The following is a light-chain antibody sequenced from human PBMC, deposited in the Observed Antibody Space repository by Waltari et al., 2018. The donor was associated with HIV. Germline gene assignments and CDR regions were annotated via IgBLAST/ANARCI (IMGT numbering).Light chain of an antibody. CDR1: QTIDHF. CDR3: QQYKSFST. CDR2: GAS. Sequence: DVQMTQSPSAVSASVGDTVIITCRASQTIDHFLAWYQQKPGQAPNLLIHGASDLESGVPSRFRGGRSGTEFTLAITDLRPDDFGTYYCQQYKSFSTFGQGT. V-gene: IGKV1-5*03. J-gene: IGKJ5*01.